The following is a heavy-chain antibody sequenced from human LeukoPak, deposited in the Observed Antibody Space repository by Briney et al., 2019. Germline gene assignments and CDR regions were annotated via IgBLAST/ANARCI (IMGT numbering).Heavy chain of an antibody. V-gene: IGHV4-39*07. CDR3: ARPPTKGNPNDAFDI. Sequence: SETLSLTCTVSGGSISTSDYNWGWMRQPPGKGPEWIGTIYHSGSTHYNPSLESRITISIDTSKNQFSLKLSSVTAADTAVYYCARPPTKGNPNDAFDIWGQGTMVTVSS. CDR1: GGSISTSDYN. D-gene: IGHD2-8*01. CDR2: IYHSGST. J-gene: IGHJ3*02.